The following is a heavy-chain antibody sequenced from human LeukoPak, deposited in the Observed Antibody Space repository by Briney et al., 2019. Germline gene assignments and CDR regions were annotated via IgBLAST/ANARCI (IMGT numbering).Heavy chain of an antibody. CDR3: AIDAWDLPLDAFDI. CDR1: GFTFSTYN. J-gene: IGHJ3*02. Sequence: PGGSLRLSCAASGFTFSTYNMNWVRQAPGKGLEWLSYISTDSSSIYYADSAKGRFTISRDNAKNSLYLQMNSLRDEDTAVYYCAIDAWDLPLDAFDIWGQGTMVTVSS. V-gene: IGHV3-48*02. D-gene: IGHD1-26*01. CDR2: ISTDSSSI.